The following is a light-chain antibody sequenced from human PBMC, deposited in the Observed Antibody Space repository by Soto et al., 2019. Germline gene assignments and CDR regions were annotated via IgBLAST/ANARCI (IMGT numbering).Light chain of an antibody. CDR2: QTS. J-gene: IGKJ1*01. CDR1: QYINTR. Sequence: EIVLTQSPATLSSFPGDRVTLSCRASQYINTRLAWYQHRPGQAPRLLIYQTSIRAAGIPARFSASGSGTGFTLTIGDVQPEDFALYYCHQRQSWPRTFGQGTKVDI. V-gene: IGKV3-11*01. CDR3: HQRQSWPRT.